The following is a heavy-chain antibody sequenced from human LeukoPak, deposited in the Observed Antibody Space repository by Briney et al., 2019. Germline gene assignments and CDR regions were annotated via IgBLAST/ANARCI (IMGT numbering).Heavy chain of an antibody. V-gene: IGHV4-59*08. D-gene: IGHD6-19*01. J-gene: IGHJ4*02. CDR2: IYYSGST. CDR3: ASLAVAGLSEGY. CDR1: GGSISSYY. Sequence: SETLSLTCTVSGGSISSYYWSWIRQPPGKGLEWIGYIYYSGSTNYNPSLKSRVTISVDTSKNQFSLKLSSVTAADTAVYYCASLAVAGLSEGYWGQGTLVIVSS.